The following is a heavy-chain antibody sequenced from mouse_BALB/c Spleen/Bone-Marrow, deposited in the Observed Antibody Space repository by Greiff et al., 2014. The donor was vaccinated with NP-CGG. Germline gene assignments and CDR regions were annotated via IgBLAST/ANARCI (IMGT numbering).Heavy chain of an antibody. CDR2: VNPYNGGT. J-gene: IGHJ2*01. D-gene: IGHD2-10*01. Sequence: EVQLQQSGPELVEPGASVKMSCKASGYTFTDYYMDWVKQSHGESFEWIGRVNPYNGGTSYNQKFKGKATLTVDKSSSTAYMELNSLTSEDSAVYYCARPPYYGNYVDYWGQGTTLTVSS. V-gene: IGHV1-19*01. CDR3: ARPPYYGNYVDY. CDR1: GYTFTDYY.